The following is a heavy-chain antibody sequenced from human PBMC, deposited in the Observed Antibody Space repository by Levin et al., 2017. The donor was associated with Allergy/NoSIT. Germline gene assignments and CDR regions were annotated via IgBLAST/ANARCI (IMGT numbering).Heavy chain of an antibody. CDR3: VRVTSGRLDFDY. V-gene: IGHV1-8*01. CDR1: GYTFSTYD. J-gene: IGHJ4*02. CDR2: LSPRSGDT. D-gene: IGHD6-19*01. Sequence: GASVKVSCKASGYTFSTYDINWVRQAPGQGLEWMGWLSPRSGDTGYTQKFQGRVTMAMDTSINTVYLELSSLRSEDTAVDYCVRVTSGRLDFDYWGQGTLVTVSS.